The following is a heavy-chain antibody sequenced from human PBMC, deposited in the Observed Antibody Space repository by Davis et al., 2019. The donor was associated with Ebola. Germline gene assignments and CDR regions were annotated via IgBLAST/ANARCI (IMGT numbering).Heavy chain of an antibody. D-gene: IGHD3-9*01. Sequence: AASVKVSCKASGYTFTTYDIHWVRQATGQGLEWMGWMNPNSENTGYAQKFQGRVTMTRSTSISTAYMELSSLRSEDTAVYYCARGGYFEWLTRWHYYGMDVWGQGTTVTVSS. V-gene: IGHV1-8*01. J-gene: IGHJ6*02. CDR2: MNPNSENT. CDR1: GYTFTTYD. CDR3: ARGGYFEWLTRWHYYGMDV.